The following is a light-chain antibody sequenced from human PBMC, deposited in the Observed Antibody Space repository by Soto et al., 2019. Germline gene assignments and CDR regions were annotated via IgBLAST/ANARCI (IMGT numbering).Light chain of an antibody. V-gene: IGLV2-23*02. J-gene: IGLJ1*01. CDR3: CSYAGSYTYV. CDR1: SSNVGSYDL. Sequence: QSALTQPASVSGSPGQSITISCTGTSSNVGSYDLVSWYQQHPGKAPKLLIYEVTKRPSGVSNRFSGSKSGNTASLTISGLQAEDEADYACCSYAGSYTYVFGTGTKLTVL. CDR2: EVT.